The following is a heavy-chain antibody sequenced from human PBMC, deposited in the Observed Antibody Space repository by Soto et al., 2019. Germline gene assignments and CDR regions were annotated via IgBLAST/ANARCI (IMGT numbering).Heavy chain of an antibody. CDR2: IDPSDSYT. Sequence: PGESLKISCKGSGYSFTSYWISWVRQMPGKGLEWMGRIDPSDSYTNYSPSFRGHVTISADKSISTAYLQWSSLKASDTAMYYCAITGTPTAPVWFDPWGQGTLVTVSS. D-gene: IGHD1-7*01. CDR3: AITGTPTAPVWFDP. V-gene: IGHV5-10-1*01. J-gene: IGHJ5*02. CDR1: GYSFTSYW.